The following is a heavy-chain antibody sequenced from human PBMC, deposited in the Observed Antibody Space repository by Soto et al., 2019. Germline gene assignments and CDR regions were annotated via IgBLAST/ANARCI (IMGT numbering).Heavy chain of an antibody. CDR3: VTILWFGELSDAFDI. Sequence: SETLSLTCTVSGGSISSYYWSWIRQPPGKGLEWIGYIYYSGSTNYNPSLKSRVTISVDTSKNQFSLKLSSVTAADTAVYYCVTILWFGELSDAFDIWGQGTMVTVSS. D-gene: IGHD3-10*01. CDR1: GGSISSYY. CDR2: IYYSGST. J-gene: IGHJ3*02. V-gene: IGHV4-59*08.